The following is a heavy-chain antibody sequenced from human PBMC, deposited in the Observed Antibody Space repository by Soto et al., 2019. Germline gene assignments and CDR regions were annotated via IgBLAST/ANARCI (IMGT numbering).Heavy chain of an antibody. V-gene: IGHV4-31*03. CDR3: ARDWVTMVRGVIVTNWFDP. CDR1: GGSISSGGYY. Sequence: SETLSLTCTVSGGSISSGGYYWSWIRQHPGKGLEWIGYIYYSGSTYYNPSLKSRVTISVDTSKNQFSLKLSSVTAADTAVYYCARDWVTMVRGVIVTNWFDPWGQGTLVTVS. J-gene: IGHJ5*02. CDR2: IYYSGST. D-gene: IGHD3-10*01.